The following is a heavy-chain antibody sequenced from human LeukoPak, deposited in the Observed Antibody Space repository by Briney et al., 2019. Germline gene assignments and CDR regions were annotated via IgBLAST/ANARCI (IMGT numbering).Heavy chain of an antibody. J-gene: IGHJ4*02. CDR3: AKDFDFGSAYYRGDDC. CDR2: ISGTGDST. D-gene: IGHD3-3*01. V-gene: IGHV3-23*01. Sequence: GGSLRLSCAASRFTFSSYAMSWVRQAPGKGLEWVSAISGTGDSTYYADSVKGRFTISRDNSKNTLYLQMNSLRAEDTAIYYCAKDFDFGSAYYRGDDCWGQGTLVTVSS. CDR1: RFTFSSYA.